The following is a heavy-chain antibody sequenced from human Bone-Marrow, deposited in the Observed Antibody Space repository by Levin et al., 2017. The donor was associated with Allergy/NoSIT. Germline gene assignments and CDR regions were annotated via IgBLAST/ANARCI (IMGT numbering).Heavy chain of an antibody. V-gene: IGHV7-4-1*02. D-gene: IGHD4-17*01. CDR3: AGSYDYDDGGVPH. Sequence: GESLKISCKASGYRFPSHAINWVRQAPGQGLEWMGWINTNTGNPTYAQGFTGRFVFSLDTSVTTAYLQISSLNTEDTAIYYCAGSYDYDDGGVPHWGQGTLVTVSS. CDR2: INTNTGNP. CDR1: GYRFPSHA. J-gene: IGHJ1*01.